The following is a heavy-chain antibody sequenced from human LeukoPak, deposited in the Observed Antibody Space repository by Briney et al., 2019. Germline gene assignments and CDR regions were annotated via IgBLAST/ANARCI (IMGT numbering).Heavy chain of an antibody. D-gene: IGHD3-9*01. CDR3: AREGSWRYFDWLPSAPPTDNWFDP. CDR2: INPSGGST. Sequence: ASVKVSCKASGYTFTSYYMHWVRQAPGQGLEWMGIINPSGGSTSYAQKFQGRVTMTRDTFTSTVYMELSSLRSEDTAVYYCAREGSWRYFDWLPSAPPTDNWFDPWGQGTLVTVSS. CDR1: GYTFTSYY. J-gene: IGHJ5*02. V-gene: IGHV1-46*01.